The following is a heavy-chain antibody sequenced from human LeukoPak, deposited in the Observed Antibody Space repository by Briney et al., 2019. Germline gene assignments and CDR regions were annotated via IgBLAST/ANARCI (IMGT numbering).Heavy chain of an antibody. J-gene: IGHJ6*02. V-gene: IGHV3-30-3*01. CDR1: GFTFSSYA. CDR3: VRDLFGYNPLEVYYYYGMDV. Sequence: PGGSLRLSCAASGFTFSSYAMHWVRQAPGKGLEWVAVISYDGSNKYYADSVKGRFTISRDNSKNTLYLQMNSLRAEDTAVYYCVRDLFGYNPLEVYYYYGMDVWGQGTTVTVSS. D-gene: IGHD5-12*01. CDR2: ISYDGSNK.